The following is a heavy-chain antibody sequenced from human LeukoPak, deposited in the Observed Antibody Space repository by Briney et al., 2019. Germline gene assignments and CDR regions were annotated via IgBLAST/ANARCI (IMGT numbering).Heavy chain of an antibody. CDR1: GGSISSSIYY. J-gene: IGHJ3*02. V-gene: IGHV4-39*07. CDR2: VFYNGAT. D-gene: IGHD5-18*01. CDR3: ARETAMVRRTGDAFDI. Sequence: SETLSLTCIVSGGSISSSIYYWAWVRQPPGKGLEWIGTVFYNGATQYSPSLKSRVTISVDTSKNQFSLKPSSVTAADTAVYYCARETAMVRRTGDAFDIWGQGTMVTVSS.